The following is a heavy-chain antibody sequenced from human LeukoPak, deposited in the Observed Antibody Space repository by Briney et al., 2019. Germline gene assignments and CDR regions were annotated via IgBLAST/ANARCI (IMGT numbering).Heavy chain of an antibody. D-gene: IGHD5-18*01. CDR3: AKGGYGLYYYGTDV. V-gene: IGHV3-23*01. Sequence: PGGSLRLSCAASGFTFSSYAMSWVRQAPGKELEWVSAISGSGGSTYYADSVKGRFTISRDNSKNTLYLQMNSLRAEDTAVYYCAKGGYGLYYYGTDVWGQGTTVTVSS. CDR2: ISGSGGST. CDR1: GFTFSSYA. J-gene: IGHJ6*02.